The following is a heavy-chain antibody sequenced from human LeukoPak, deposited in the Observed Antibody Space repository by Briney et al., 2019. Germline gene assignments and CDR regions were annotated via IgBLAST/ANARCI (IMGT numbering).Heavy chain of an antibody. CDR2: ISGTGDST. V-gene: IGHV3-23*01. CDR3: AKGNTGSCYSSLDY. D-gene: IGHD2-15*01. CDR1: GFTFSSYA. Sequence: PGGSLRLSCAASGFTFSSYAMSWVRQAPGKGLEWVSVISGTGDSTFYADSVKGRFTISRDNSKNTLYLQMNSLRAEDTAVYHCAKGNTGSCYSSLDYWGQGTLVTVSS. J-gene: IGHJ4*02.